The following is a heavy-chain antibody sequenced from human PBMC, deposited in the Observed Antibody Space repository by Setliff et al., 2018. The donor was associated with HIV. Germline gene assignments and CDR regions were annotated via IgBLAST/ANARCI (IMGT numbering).Heavy chain of an antibody. J-gene: IGHJ3*02. CDR1: RDSINGHW. Sequence: PSETLSLTCTVSRDSINGHWWSWIRQPPGKGLEWIGSIYHSGSTYYNPSLKSRVTISIDTSKNQFSLKVTSVNAADTAVYYCARRQGSNSAKRGTFDIWGQGTMVTVSS. D-gene: IGHD6-6*01. V-gene: IGHV4-38-2*02. CDR3: ARRQGSNSAKRGTFDI. CDR2: IYHSGST.